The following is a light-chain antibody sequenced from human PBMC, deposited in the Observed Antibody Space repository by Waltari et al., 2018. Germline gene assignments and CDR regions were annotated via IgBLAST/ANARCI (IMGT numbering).Light chain of an antibody. CDR3: QQSYSSPRT. CDR1: QSVSTY. CDR2: AAS. J-gene: IGKJ1*01. V-gene: IGKV1-39*01. Sequence: DIQMTQSPSSLSASVGDRVTITCRASQSVSTYLHWYQHTPGKVPKLLIYAASTLQGAVPSRFSGSGSGTDFTLTISSLQPEDFATYFCQQSYSSPRTFGQGTKVEIK.